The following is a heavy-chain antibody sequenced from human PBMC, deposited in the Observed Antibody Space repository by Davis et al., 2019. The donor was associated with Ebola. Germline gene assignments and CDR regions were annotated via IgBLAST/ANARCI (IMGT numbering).Heavy chain of an antibody. CDR2: INTRGDAR. Sequence: PGGSLRLSCVTSGFTFTSYSFNWIRQTPGKGLEWIAHINTRGDARVYADSVRGRFTISRDDAANSLSLQMYSLKHEDTAVYYCVRDYLFAFDSWGQGTPVTVSS. J-gene: IGHJ4*02. CDR1: GFTFTSYS. CDR3: VRDYLFAFDS. D-gene: IGHD3-10*02. V-gene: IGHV3-48*02.